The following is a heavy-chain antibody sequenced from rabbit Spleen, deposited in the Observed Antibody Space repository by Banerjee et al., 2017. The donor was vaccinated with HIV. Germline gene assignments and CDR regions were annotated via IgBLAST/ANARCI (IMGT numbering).Heavy chain of an antibody. D-gene: IGHD4-1*01. CDR1: GFTLSSYY. J-gene: IGHJ4*01. CDR3: ARDLAGVIGWNFNL. V-gene: IGHV1S7*01. Sequence: QLEESAGGLVQPGGSLKLSCKASGFTLSSYYMNWVRQAPGKGLEWIGYIDPVFGITYYANWVNGRFSISRENAQNTVFLQMTRLTAADTATYFCARDLAGVIGWNFNLWGPGTLVTVS. CDR2: IDPVFGIT.